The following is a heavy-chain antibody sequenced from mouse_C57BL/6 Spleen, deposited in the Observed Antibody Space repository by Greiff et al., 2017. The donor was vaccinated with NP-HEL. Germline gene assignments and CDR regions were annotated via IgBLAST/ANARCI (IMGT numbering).Heavy chain of an antibody. V-gene: IGHV3-6*01. J-gene: IGHJ1*03. Sequence: EVQLVESGPGLVKPSQSLSLTCSVTGYSITSGYYWNWLRQFPGNKLEWMGYISYDGSNNYNPSLKNRISITRDTSKNQFFLKLNSVTTEDTATYYCARGITTVVAHHWYFDVWGTGTTVTVSS. CDR2: ISYDGSN. CDR1: GYSITSGYY. D-gene: IGHD1-1*01. CDR3: ARGITTVVAHHWYFDV.